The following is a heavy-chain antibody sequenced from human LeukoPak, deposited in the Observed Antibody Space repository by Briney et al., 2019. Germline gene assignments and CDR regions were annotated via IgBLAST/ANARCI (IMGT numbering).Heavy chain of an antibody. CDR3: VRVGRVAVGYNWFDP. Sequence: SETLSLTCTVSAGSFISSSHHWGWIRQSPGKGLEWIGSVYYGRTTYYNPSLDGRVTVSLDTSANQFSLQLNSVTAADTAVYYCVRVGRVAVGYNWFDPWGQGTLVTVSS. CDR2: VYYGRTT. J-gene: IGHJ5*02. V-gene: IGHV4-39*01. CDR1: AGSFISSSHH. D-gene: IGHD2-15*01.